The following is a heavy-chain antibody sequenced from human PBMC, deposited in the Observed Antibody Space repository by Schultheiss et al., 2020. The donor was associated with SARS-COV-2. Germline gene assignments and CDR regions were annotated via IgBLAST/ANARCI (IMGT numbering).Heavy chain of an antibody. CDR1: GYTFSDYY. J-gene: IGHJ5*02. V-gene: IGHV1-2*06. CDR2: INPNSGGT. CDR3: ARSIAAAGLSWFDP. Sequence: ASVKVSCKAYGYTFSDYYMHWVRQAPGQGLEWMGRINPNSGGTNYAQKFQGRVTMTRDTSISTAYMELSRLRSDDTAVYYCARSIAAAGLSWFDPWGQGTLVTVSS. D-gene: IGHD6-13*01.